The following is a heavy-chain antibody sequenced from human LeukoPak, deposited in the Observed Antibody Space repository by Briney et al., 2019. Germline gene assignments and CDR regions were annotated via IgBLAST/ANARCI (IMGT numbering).Heavy chain of an antibody. D-gene: IGHD2-2*01. CDR3: AKDLTPHIVVVPAAMPDY. J-gene: IGHJ4*02. CDR1: GFTFSSYA. CDR2: ISYDGNNK. Sequence: PGGSLRLSCAASGFTFSSYAMHWVRQAPGEGLEWVAVISYDGNNKYYADSVKGRFTISRDNSKNTLYLQMNSLRAEDTAVYYCAKDLTPHIVVVPAAMPDYWGQGTLVTVSS. V-gene: IGHV3-30*04.